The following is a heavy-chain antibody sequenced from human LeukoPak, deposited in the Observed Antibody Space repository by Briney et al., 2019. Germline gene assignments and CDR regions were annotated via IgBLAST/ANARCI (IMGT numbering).Heavy chain of an antibody. V-gene: IGHV1-46*01. CDR1: GYTFTRYY. J-gene: IGHJ6*02. D-gene: IGHD6-19*01. CDR2: INPSGGST. CDR3: ARDRRAAVVTPVGYYYYYGMDV. Sequence: ASVTVSCKASGYTFTRYYMHWLRQAAGQGLEWMGIINPSGGSTRFAHKLQGRVTMIRDTSTSTVYMELSSLRSEGTAVYDCARDRRAAVVTPVGYYYYYGMDVWGQGTTVTVSS.